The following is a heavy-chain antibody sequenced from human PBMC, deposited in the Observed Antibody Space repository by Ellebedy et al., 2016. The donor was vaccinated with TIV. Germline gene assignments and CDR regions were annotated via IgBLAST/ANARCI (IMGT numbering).Heavy chain of an antibody. CDR1: GFTFSSYS. Sequence: GESLKISXAASGFTFSSYSMNWVRQAPGKGLEWVSSISSSSSYIYYADSVKGRFTISRDNAKNSLYLQMNSLRAEDTAVYYCARAHTYYYDSSGAPLDYWGQGTLVTVSS. V-gene: IGHV3-21*01. CDR3: ARAHTYYYDSSGAPLDY. J-gene: IGHJ4*02. D-gene: IGHD3-22*01. CDR2: ISSSSSYI.